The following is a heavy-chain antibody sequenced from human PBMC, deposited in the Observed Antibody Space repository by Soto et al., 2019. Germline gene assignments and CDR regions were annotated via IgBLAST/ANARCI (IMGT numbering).Heavy chain of an antibody. J-gene: IGHJ4*02. D-gene: IGHD1-26*01. CDR2: INAGNGNT. CDR1: GYTFSNYA. Sequence: GASVKVSCKASGYTFSNYAIHWVRQAPGQRLEWMGWINAGNGNTKSSQKFQGRVTITRDTSASTAYMELSSLRSEDTAVYYCARGSPPTFDYWGQGTPVTVSS. CDR3: ARGSPPTFDY. V-gene: IGHV1-3*01.